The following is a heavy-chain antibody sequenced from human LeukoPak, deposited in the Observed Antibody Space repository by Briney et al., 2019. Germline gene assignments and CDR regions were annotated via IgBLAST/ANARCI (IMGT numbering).Heavy chain of an antibody. CDR1: GYSFTSYW. J-gene: IGHJ4*02. CDR2: IYPGDSDT. D-gene: IGHD3-10*01. Sequence: GESLKISCKDSGYSFTSYWVGWVRQLPGKGLECMGIIYPGDSDTRYSPSFQGQVTISADKSINTAYLQWSSLKAPDTAMYYCARGFGEFRFDYWGQGTLVTVSS. V-gene: IGHV5-51*01. CDR3: ARGFGEFRFDY.